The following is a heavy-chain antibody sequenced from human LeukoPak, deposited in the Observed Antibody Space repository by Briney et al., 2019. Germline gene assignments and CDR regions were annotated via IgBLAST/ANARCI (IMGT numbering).Heavy chain of an antibody. CDR2: INPNSGGT. Sequence: GASVKVPCKASGYTFTGYYMHWVRQAPGQGLERMGWINPNSGGTNYAQKFQGRVTMTRDTSISTAYMELSRLRSDDTAVYYCARVGGANAVAGYFDYWGQGTLVTVSS. D-gene: IGHD6-19*01. V-gene: IGHV1-2*02. CDR3: ARVGGANAVAGYFDY. J-gene: IGHJ4*02. CDR1: GYTFTGYY.